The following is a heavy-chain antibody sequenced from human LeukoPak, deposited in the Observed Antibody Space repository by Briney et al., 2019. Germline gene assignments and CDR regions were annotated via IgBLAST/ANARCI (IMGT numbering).Heavy chain of an antibody. D-gene: IGHD2-15*01. Sequence: PGGSLRLSCAASGFTFSSYAMSWVRQAPGKGLEWVSAISGSGGSTYYADSVKGRFTISRDNSKNTLYLQMNSLRAEDTAVYYCAKEGYCSGGSCDDYYYYGMDVWGQGTTVTVSS. CDR3: AKEGYCSGGSCDDYYYYGMDV. CDR1: GFTFSSYA. V-gene: IGHV3-23*01. J-gene: IGHJ6*02. CDR2: ISGSGGST.